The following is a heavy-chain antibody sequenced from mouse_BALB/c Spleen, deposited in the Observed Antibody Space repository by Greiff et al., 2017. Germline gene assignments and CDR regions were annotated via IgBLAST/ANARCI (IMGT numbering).Heavy chain of an antibody. V-gene: IGHV1-5*01. CDR2: IYPGNSDT. CDR3: TRGVVIIEEAWFAY. CDR1: GYTFTSYW. J-gene: IGHJ3*01. Sequence: EVQLQQSGTVLARPGASVKMSCKASGYTFTSYWMHWVKQRPGQGLEWIGAIYPGNSDTSYNQKFKGKAKLTAVTSTSTAYMELSSLTNEDSAVYYCTRGVVIIEEAWFAYWGQGTLVTVSA.